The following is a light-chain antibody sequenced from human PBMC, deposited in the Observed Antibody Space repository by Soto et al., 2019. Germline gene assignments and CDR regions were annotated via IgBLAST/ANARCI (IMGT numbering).Light chain of an antibody. CDR1: QGISSW. V-gene: IGKV1D-16*01. Sequence: DIQMTQSPSSVSASLGDRVTITCRASQGISSWLAWYPQTQGKAPKLXIYAASSLQSGVLSRFICSGAGTECTRTISSLQPDDVATDYCPQYNTYSRTFCQGTKVDIK. CDR3: PQYNTYSRT. J-gene: IGKJ1*01. CDR2: AAS.